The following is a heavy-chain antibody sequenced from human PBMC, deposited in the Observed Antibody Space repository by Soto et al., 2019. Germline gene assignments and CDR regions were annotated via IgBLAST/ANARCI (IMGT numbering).Heavy chain of an antibody. CDR1: GYTFTGNY. CDR3: ARDPRPPSGWLGFWEYGMDV. Sequence: ASVKVSCKASGYTFTGNYIHWVRQAPGQGLEWMGWVNPDNGGTTSAQRFQGRVTMTRDTSVTTAYMELSRLTSDDTAVYYCARDPRPPSGWLGFWEYGMDVWGQGTTVTVSS. V-gene: IGHV1-2*02. D-gene: IGHD3-3*01. CDR2: VNPDNGGT. J-gene: IGHJ6*02.